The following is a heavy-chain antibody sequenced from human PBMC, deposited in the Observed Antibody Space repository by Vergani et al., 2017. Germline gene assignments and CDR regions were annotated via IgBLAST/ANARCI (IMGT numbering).Heavy chain of an antibody. V-gene: IGHV1-2*02. J-gene: IGHJ4*02. D-gene: IGHD3-10*01. CDR1: GYTFTGYY. CDR2: INPNSGGT. Sequence: QVQLVQSGAEVKKPGASVKVSCKASGYTFTGYYMHWVRQAPGQGLEWMGWINPNSGGTNYAQKFQGRVTMTRDTSISTAYMELSRLRSDDTAVYYCAMYVSGSYYSGVFGYWGQGTLVTVSS. CDR3: AMYVSGSYYSGVFGY.